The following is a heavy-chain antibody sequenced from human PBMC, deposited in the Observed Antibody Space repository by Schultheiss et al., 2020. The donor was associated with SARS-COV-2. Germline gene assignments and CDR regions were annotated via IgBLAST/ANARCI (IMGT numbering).Heavy chain of an antibody. J-gene: IGHJ5*02. D-gene: IGHD3-3*01. CDR2: IYYSGST. CDR1: GGSISRSGYY. CDR3: ARDVRDFWSNWFDP. V-gene: IGHV4-61*08. Sequence: SETLSLTCTVSGGSISRSGYYWGWIRQHPGKGLEWIGYIYYSGSTYYNPSLKSRVTISVDTSKNQFSLKLSSVTAADTAVYYCARDVRDFWSNWFDPWGQGTLVTVSS.